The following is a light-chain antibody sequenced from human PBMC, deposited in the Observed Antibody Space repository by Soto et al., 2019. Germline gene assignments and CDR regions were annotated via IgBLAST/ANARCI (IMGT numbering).Light chain of an antibody. CDR2: GAS. CDR1: QSVNIY. V-gene: IGKV3D-15*01. J-gene: IGKJ4*01. Sequence: EIVMTQSPATLSVSPGERATVSCRDSQSVNIYLAWYQQRPGQAPRLLIFGASSRATGIPARFSGSGSGTEFNLTISSLQSEDFAVYFCQKYDDWLRLTFGGGTKVDIK. CDR3: QKYDDWLRLT.